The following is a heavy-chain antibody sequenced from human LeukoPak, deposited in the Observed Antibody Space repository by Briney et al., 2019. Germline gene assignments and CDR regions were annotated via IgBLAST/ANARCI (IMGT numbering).Heavy chain of an antibody. CDR2: ISYDGSNK. J-gene: IGHJ4*02. Sequence: GRSLRLSCATSGFTFSSYAMHWVRQAPGKGLEWVAVISYDGSNKYYADSVKGRFTTSRDNSKNTLYLQMNSLRAEDTAVYYCARAGARGSSGSYTGYWGQGTLVTVSS. D-gene: IGHD3-22*01. CDR1: GFTFSSYA. CDR3: ARAGARGSSGSYTGY. V-gene: IGHV3-30-3*01.